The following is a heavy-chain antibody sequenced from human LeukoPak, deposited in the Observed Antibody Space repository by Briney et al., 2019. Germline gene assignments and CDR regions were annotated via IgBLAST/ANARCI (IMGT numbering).Heavy chain of an antibody. J-gene: IGHJ5*02. CDR3: AKGGYDFWSGYPRFDP. D-gene: IGHD3-3*01. CDR2: ISGSGGST. CDR1: GFIFSSYA. V-gene: IGHV3-23*01. Sequence: PPGGSLRLSCAASGFIFSSYAMSWVRQAPGKGLEWVSAISGSGGSTYYADSVKGRFTISRDNSKNTLYLQMNSLRAEDTAVYYCAKGGYDFWSGYPRFDPWGQGTLVTVSS.